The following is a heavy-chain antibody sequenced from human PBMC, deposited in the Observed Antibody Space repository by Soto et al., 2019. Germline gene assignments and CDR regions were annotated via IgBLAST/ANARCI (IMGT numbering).Heavy chain of an antibody. CDR2: INAGNGNT. D-gene: IGHD3-3*01. Sequence: ASVKVSCKASGYTFTSYGTSWVRQAPGQRLEWMGWINAGNGNTKYSQKFQGRVTITRDTSASTAYMELSSLRSEDTAVYYCARGPSGYDFWSGYYKGDYYYYMDVWGKGTTVTVSS. CDR1: GYTFTSYG. CDR3: ARGPSGYDFWSGYYKGDYYYYMDV. V-gene: IGHV1-3*01. J-gene: IGHJ6*03.